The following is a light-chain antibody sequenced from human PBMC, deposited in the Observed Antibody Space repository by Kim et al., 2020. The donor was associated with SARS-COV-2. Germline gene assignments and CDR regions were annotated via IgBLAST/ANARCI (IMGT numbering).Light chain of an antibody. V-gene: IGLV4-69*01. J-gene: IGLJ2*01. CDR2: LNSDGSH. CDR3: QTWGTGIV. Sequence: QLVLTQSPSASASLGASVKLTCTPSSGHSSYAITWHQQQTEKGPRYLMKLNSDGSHSKGDGIPDRFSGSSSGAERYLTISSLQSEDEADYYCQTWGTGIVFGGGTKLTVL. CDR1: SGHSSYA.